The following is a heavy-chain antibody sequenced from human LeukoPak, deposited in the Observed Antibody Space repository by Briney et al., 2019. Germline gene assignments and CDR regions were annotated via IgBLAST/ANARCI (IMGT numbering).Heavy chain of an antibody. Sequence: PGGSLRLSCTASGFTFGAYAMSWVRQAPGKGLEWVGFIRSKAYGGTTEYAASVKGRFTISRDDSKSIAYLQMNSLKTEDTAVYYCTSQDYDYVWGSYRSIVHYWGQGTLVTVSS. J-gene: IGHJ4*02. CDR2: IRSKAYGGTT. CDR3: TSQDYDYVWGSYRSIVHY. CDR1: GFTFGAYA. V-gene: IGHV3-49*04. D-gene: IGHD3-16*02.